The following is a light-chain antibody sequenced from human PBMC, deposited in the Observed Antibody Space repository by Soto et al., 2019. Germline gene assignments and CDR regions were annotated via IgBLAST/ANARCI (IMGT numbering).Light chain of an antibody. CDR2: AAS. J-gene: IGKJ3*01. V-gene: IGKV1-27*01. CDR3: QKYNSAPFA. Sequence: DIQMTQSPSSLSASVGDRVTITCRASQGISNYLAWYQQKPGKVPKLLIYAASTLQSGVPSRFSGSGSGTDSTLTISSLLPEDVAPYYCQKYNSAPFAFGPGTNVYMK. CDR1: QGISNY.